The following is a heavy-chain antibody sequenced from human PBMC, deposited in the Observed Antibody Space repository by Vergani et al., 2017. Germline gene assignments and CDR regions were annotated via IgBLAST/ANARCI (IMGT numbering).Heavy chain of an antibody. Sequence: QVQLQESGPGLVKPSQTLSLTCTVSGGSISSGGYYWSWIRQHPGKGLEWIGYIYYSGSTYYNPALKSRVTISVDTSKNQFSLKLSSVTAADTAVYYCARVGCSSTSCKDYYYGMDVWGQGTTVTVS. D-gene: IGHD2-2*01. CDR2: IYYSGST. CDR1: GGSISSGGYY. V-gene: IGHV4-31*03. CDR3: ARVGCSSTSCKDYYYGMDV. J-gene: IGHJ6*02.